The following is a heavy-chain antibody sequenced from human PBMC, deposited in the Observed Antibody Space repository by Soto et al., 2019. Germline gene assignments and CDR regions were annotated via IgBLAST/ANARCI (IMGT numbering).Heavy chain of an antibody. CDR1: GSTFSSYA. CDR3: ARDKSSGIVAGTFVY. CDR2: ISGSGGST. D-gene: IGHD6-19*01. Sequence: GGSLRLSCAASGSTFSSYAMSWVRQAPGKGLEWVSAISGSGGSTYYADSVKGRFTISRDNSKNTLYLQMNSLRAEDTAVYYCARDKSSGIVAGTFVYWGQGTQVTVSS. J-gene: IGHJ4*02. V-gene: IGHV3-23*01.